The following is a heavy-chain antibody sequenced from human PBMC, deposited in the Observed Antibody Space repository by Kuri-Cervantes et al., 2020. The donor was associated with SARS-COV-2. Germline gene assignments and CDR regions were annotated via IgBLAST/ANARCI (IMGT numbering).Heavy chain of an antibody. D-gene: IGHD3-9*01. Sequence: ASVKVSCKASGYTFTSYGISWVRQAPGQGLEWMGWISAYNGNTNYAQKLQGRVTMTTDTSTSTAYMELRSLRSDDTAVYYCARGGYFDWLANLYDYYMDVWGKGTTVTVSS. CDR1: GYTFTSYG. CDR2: ISAYNGNT. CDR3: ARGGYFDWLANLYDYYMDV. V-gene: IGHV1-18*01. J-gene: IGHJ6*03.